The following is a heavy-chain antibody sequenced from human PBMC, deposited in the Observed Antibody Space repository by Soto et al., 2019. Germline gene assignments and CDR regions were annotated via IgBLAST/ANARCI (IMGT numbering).Heavy chain of an antibody. CDR3: ARDSPYYYGSGSYPFDP. V-gene: IGHV6-1*01. J-gene: IGHJ5*02. Sequence: QTLSLTCAISGDSVSSNSAAWNWIRQSPSRGLEWLGRTYYRSKWYNDYAVSVKSRITINPDTSKNQFSLQLNSVTPEDTAVYYCARDSPYYYGSGSYPFDPWGQGTLVTVSS. CDR2: TYYRSKWYN. D-gene: IGHD3-10*01. CDR1: GDSVSSNSAA.